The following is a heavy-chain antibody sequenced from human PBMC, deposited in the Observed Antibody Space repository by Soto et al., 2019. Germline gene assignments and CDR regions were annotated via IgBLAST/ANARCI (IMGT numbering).Heavy chain of an antibody. CDR3: ARETRRKYYYDSSGPPQNAFDI. V-gene: IGHV4-31*03. CDR2: IYYSGST. J-gene: IGHJ3*02. CDR1: GCSISSGGYY. Sequence: PSETLSLTCTVSGCSISSGGYYWSWIRQHPGKGLEWIGYIYYSGSTYYNPSLKSRVTISVDTSKNQFSLKLSSVTAADTAVSYCARETRRKYYYDSSGPPQNAFDIWGQGTTVTVSS. D-gene: IGHD3-22*01.